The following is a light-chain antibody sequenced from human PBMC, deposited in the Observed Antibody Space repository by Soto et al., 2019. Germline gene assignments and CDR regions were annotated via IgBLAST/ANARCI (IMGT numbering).Light chain of an antibody. V-gene: IGLV1-44*01. CDR2: SNV. CDR3: TAWDDSLNGWV. CDR1: NSNIGSNL. J-gene: IGLJ3*02. Sequence: QLVLTQPPSASGTPGQRVTISCSGSNSNIGSNLVNWYQQLPGTAPKLVIFSNVQRPSGVPDRVSGSKSGTSASLAISGLQSEDEADYYCTAWDDSLNGWVFGGGTKLTVL.